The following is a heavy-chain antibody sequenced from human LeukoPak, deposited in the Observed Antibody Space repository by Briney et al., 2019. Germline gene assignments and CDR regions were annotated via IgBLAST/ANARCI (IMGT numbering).Heavy chain of an antibody. CDR2: ISYDGSNK. V-gene: IGHV3-30*04. J-gene: IGHJ4*02. D-gene: IGHD3-22*01. CDR3: AKVTYDSSGFDY. Sequence: PGGSLRLSCAASGFTFSSYAMHWVRQAPGKGLEWVAVISYDGSNKYYADSVKGRFTISRDNSKNTLYLQMNSLRAEDTAVYYCAKVTYDSSGFDYWGQGTLVTVSS. CDR1: GFTFSSYA.